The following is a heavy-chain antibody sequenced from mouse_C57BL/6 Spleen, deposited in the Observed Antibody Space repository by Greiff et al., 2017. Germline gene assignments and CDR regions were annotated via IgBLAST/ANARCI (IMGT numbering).Heavy chain of an antibody. V-gene: IGHV1-64*01. D-gene: IGHD1-1*01. CDR3: GRGYYGSSYWDVDV. Sequence: QVQLQQPGAELVKPGASVKLSCKASGYTFTSYWMHWVKQRPGQGLEWIGMIHPYSGSTNYNEKFKSKATLTVDKSSSTAYMQLSSLTSEDSAVDYCGRGYYGSSYWDVDVWGTGTTVTVSS. J-gene: IGHJ1*03. CDR2: IHPYSGST. CDR1: GYTFTSYW.